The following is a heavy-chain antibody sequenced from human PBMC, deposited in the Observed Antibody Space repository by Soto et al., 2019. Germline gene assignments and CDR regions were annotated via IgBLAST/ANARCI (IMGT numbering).Heavy chain of an antibody. CDR2: IIPIFGTA. CDR3: ARDEMVVATGSRTWHYYYGMDV. D-gene: IGHD2-15*01. J-gene: IGHJ6*02. V-gene: IGHV1-69*12. Sequence: QVQLVQSGAEVKKPGSSVKVSCKSSGGTFSTYAISWVRQAPGQGLEWMGGIIPIFGTANYAQKFQGRVKITADGSTTTADRELISLRSEDTAVYYCARDEMVVATGSRTWHYYYGMDVWGQGTTVTVSS. CDR1: GGTFSTYA.